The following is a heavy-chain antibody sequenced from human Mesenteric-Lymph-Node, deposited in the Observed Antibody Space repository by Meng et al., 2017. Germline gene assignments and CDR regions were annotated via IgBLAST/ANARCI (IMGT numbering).Heavy chain of an antibody. V-gene: IGHV3-30-3*01. CDR2: ISYDGNKK. Sequence: QVHLVESGGGVVQPGRSLRLSCAASGFTFSDYAMHWVRQATGKGLEWVAVISYDGNKKYYAESMKGRFTVSRDDSKNTLYLQMNSLRGEDTAVYYCARDDDYANYSLDYWGQGTLVTVSS. CDR1: GFTFSDYA. J-gene: IGHJ4*02. CDR3: ARDDDYANYSLDY. D-gene: IGHD4-11*01.